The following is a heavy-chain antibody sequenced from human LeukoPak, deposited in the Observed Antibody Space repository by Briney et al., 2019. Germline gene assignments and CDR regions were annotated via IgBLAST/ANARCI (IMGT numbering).Heavy chain of an antibody. J-gene: IGHJ5*02. V-gene: IGHV3-21*01. Sequence: GVSLTLLCTAWIFTHYIYNMECPPHATGRGVEGVTYISSSSSYIYYADRVRGRFTISRDNAKHSLYLHMNSVRYEDTCVYFCARGIYSYGSASSPAFFSWGERNLVTVSP. CDR2: ISSSSSYI. CDR1: IFTHYIYN. D-gene: IGHD3-10*01. CDR3: ARGIYSYGSASSPAFFS.